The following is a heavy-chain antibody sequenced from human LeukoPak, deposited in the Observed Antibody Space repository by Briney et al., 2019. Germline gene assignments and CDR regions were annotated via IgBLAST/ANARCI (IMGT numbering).Heavy chain of an antibody. CDR2: ISGSGGST. CDR3: AKDREPIYYDSSGYYPSGFDY. J-gene: IGHJ4*02. D-gene: IGHD3-22*01. Sequence: GGSLRLSCAASGFTFSSDAMSWVRQAPGKGLEWVSVISGSGGSTYYADSVKGRFTISRDNSKNTLYLQMNSLRAEDTAVYYCAKDREPIYYDSSGYYPSGFDYWGQGTLVTVSS. V-gene: IGHV3-23*01. CDR1: GFTFSSDA.